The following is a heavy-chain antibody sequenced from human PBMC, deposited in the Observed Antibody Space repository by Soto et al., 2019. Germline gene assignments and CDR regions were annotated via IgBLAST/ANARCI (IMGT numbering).Heavy chain of an antibody. J-gene: IGHJ6*02. CDR3: AREGMFGVVIYYYYGMDV. D-gene: IGHD3-3*01. CDR1: GYTFTSYG. V-gene: IGHV1-18*01. CDR2: ISAYNGNT. Sequence: ASVKVSCKASGYTFTSYGISWVRQAPGQGLEWMGWISAYNGNTNYAQKLQGRVTMTTDTSTSTAYMELRSLRSDDTAVYYCAREGMFGVVIYYYYGMDVWGQGTTVTVSS.